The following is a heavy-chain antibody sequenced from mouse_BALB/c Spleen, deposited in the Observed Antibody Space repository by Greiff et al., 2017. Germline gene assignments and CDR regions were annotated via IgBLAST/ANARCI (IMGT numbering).Heavy chain of an antibody. Sequence: VQLQQSGAELVKPGASVKLSCTASGFNIKDTYMHWVKQRPEQGLEWIGRIDPANGNTKYDPKFQGTATITADTSSNTAYLQLSSLTSEDTAVYYCGELGRFDYWGQGTTLTVSS. CDR3: GELGRFDY. V-gene: IGHV14-3*02. CDR2: IDPANGNT. D-gene: IGHD4-1*01. CDR1: GFNIKDTY. J-gene: IGHJ2*01.